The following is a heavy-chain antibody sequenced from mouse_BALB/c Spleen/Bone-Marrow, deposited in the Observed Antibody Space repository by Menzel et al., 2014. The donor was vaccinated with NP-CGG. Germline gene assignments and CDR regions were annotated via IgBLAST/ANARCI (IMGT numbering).Heavy chain of an antibody. V-gene: IGHV4-1*02. D-gene: IGHD1-2*01. Sequence: EVMLVESGGGLVQPGGSLKLSCAVSGFDFSRYWMTWVRQAPGKGLEWIGEINPDSSTINYTPSLKEKFIISRDNAKNTLYLQMSKVRSEDTALYYCARPGYYGYQDVWGAGTTVTVSS. CDR1: GFDFSRYW. CDR2: INPDSSTI. CDR3: ARPGYYGYQDV. J-gene: IGHJ1*01.